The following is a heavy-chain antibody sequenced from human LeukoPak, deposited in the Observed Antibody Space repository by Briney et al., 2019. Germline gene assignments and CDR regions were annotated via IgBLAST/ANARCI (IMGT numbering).Heavy chain of an antibody. CDR3: AIYTITRGWLDP. CDR1: GFTVSTYW. J-gene: IGHJ5*02. Sequence: GGSLRLSCAASGFTVSTYWMTWVRQAPGKGLEWVANIKEDGSQKYYVDSVKGRFTISRDNANNSLYLQMESLRAEDTAVYYCAIYTITRGWLDPWGQGTLVTVSS. D-gene: IGHD2-2*02. V-gene: IGHV3-7*01. CDR2: IKEDGSQK.